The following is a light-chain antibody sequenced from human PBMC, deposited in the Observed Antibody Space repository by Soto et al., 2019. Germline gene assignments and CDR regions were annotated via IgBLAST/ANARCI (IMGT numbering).Light chain of an antibody. V-gene: IGKV3-11*01. CDR1: QSVSSY. CDR3: QQRSDWPLT. CDR2: DAS. J-gene: IGKJ4*01. Sequence: EIVLTQSPATLSLSRGERATLSCRASQSVSSYLAWYQQKPGQAPRLLIYDASNRATGIPTRFSGGGSGTDFTLTISILESEDFAVYYCQQRSDWPLTFGGGTKVDIK.